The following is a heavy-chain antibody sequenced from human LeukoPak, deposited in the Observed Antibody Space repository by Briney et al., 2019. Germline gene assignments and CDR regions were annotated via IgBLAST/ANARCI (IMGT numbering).Heavy chain of an antibody. CDR3: ARRASNYDFWSGYNV. J-gene: IGHJ6*04. Sequence: GGSLRLSCAASEFTFSTYWMNWVRQAPGKGLEWVASIKQDGSEKNYVDSVKGRFTISRDNAKNSLYLQMNSLRAEDTAGYYCARRASNYDFWSGYNVWGKGTTVTVSS. CDR2: IKQDGSEK. CDR1: EFTFSTYW. V-gene: IGHV3-7*01. D-gene: IGHD3-3*01.